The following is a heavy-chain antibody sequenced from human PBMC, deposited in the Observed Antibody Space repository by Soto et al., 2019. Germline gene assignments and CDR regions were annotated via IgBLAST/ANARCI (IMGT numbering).Heavy chain of an antibody. Sequence: PVGSLRLSCAASGFTFDDYTMHWVRQAPGKGLEWVSLISWDGGSTYYADSVKGRFTISRDNSKNSLYLQMNSLRTEDTALYYCAKGARTAMGPYGMDVWGQGTTVTVSS. D-gene: IGHD1-1*01. V-gene: IGHV3-43*01. CDR2: ISWDGGST. CDR1: GFTFDDYT. J-gene: IGHJ6*02. CDR3: AKGARTAMGPYGMDV.